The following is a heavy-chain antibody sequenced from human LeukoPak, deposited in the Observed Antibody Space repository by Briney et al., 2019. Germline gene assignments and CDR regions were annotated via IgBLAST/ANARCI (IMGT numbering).Heavy chain of an antibody. J-gene: IGHJ6*03. CDR2: ISAYNGNT. CDR3: ARPNRDTAMVNYYYCMDV. CDR1: GYTFTSYG. V-gene: IGHV1-18*01. Sequence: ASVKVSCKASGYTFTSYGISWVRQAPGQGLEWVGWISAYNGNTNYAQKLQGRVIMTTDTSTSTAYMELRSLRSDDTAVYYCARPNRDTAMVNYYYCMDVWGKGTTVTVSS. D-gene: IGHD5-18*01.